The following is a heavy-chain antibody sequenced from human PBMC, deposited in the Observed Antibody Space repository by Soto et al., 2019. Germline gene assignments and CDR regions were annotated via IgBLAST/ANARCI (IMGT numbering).Heavy chain of an antibody. CDR3: ARTHYSMDV. CDR2: INHRGNT. J-gene: IGHJ6*03. CDR1: GGSFSDFH. V-gene: IGHV4-34*01. Sequence: QVQIQQWGAGLLKPSETLSLTCAVYGGSFSDFHWSWIRQPPGKGLEWIAEINHRGNTNYNPSLRSRVTMSVDTSQTQFSLKMTSVTAADTAVYYCARTHYSMDVWDKGTTVTVSS.